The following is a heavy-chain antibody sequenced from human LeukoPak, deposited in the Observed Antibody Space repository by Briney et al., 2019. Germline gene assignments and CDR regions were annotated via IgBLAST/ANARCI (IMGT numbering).Heavy chain of an antibody. CDR1: GNYW. J-gene: IGHJ4*02. D-gene: IGHD2/OR15-2a*01. Sequence: GGSLRLSCAASGNYWMHWVRQAPGKGLVWVSHINSDGSWTSYADSVKGRFTISKDNAKNTVYLQMNSLRAEDTAVYYCVSFYKTYWGRGTLVTVSS. CDR2: INSDGSWT. CDR3: VSFYKTY. V-gene: IGHV3-74*01.